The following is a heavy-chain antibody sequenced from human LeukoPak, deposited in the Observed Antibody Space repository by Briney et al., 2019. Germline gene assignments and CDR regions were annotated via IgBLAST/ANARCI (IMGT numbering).Heavy chain of an antibody. CDR2: FYYSGST. CDR3: ARGYYLPKTAEVGTTALFDY. V-gene: IGHV4-61*01. D-gene: IGHD1-1*01. CDR1: GVSVSSGSYY. Sequence: SETLSLTCTVSGVSVSSGSYYWSWIRQPPGKGLEWIGYFYYSGSTNYNPSLKSRVAISVDTSKNQFSLKLSSVTAADTAVYYCARGYYLPKTAEVGTTALFDYWGQGTLVTVSS. J-gene: IGHJ4*02.